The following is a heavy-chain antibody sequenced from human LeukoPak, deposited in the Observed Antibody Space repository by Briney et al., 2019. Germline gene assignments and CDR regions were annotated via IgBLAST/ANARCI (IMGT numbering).Heavy chain of an antibody. CDR3: ASGSDKYYDSSGYYYSVY. D-gene: IGHD3-22*01. V-gene: IGHV4-34*01. J-gene: IGHJ4*02. CDR1: GGSFSGYY. Sequence: SETLSLTCAVYGGSFSGYYWSWIRQPPGKGLEWIGEINHSGSTNYNPSLKSRVTISVDTSKNQFSLKLTSVTAADTAVYYCASGSDKYYDSSGYYYSVYWGQGTLVTVSS. CDR2: INHSGST.